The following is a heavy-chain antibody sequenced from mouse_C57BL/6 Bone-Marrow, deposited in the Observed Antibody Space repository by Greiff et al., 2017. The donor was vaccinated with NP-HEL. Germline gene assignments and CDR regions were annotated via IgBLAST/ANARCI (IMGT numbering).Heavy chain of an antibody. J-gene: IGHJ1*03. D-gene: IGHD4-1*01. CDR2: IWSGGST. CDR3: ATVTGTRYFDV. V-gene: IGHV2-2*01. CDR1: GFSLTSYG. Sequence: VKLMESGPGLVQPSQSLSITCTVSGFSLTSYGVHWVRQSPGKGLEWLGVIWSGGSTDYNAAFISRLSISKDNSKSQVFFKMNSLQADDTAIYYCATVTGTRYFDVWGTGTTVTVSS.